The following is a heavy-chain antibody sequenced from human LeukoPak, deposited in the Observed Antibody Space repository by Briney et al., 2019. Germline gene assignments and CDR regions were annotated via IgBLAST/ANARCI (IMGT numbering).Heavy chain of an antibody. CDR2: ISSSGSTI. CDR1: GFTFSSYE. V-gene: IGHV3-48*03. CDR3: AELGITMIGGV. Sequence: PGGSLRLSCAASGFTFSSYEMNWFRQAPGKGLEWVSYISSSGSTIYYADSMKGRFTISRDNAKNSLYLQMNSLRAEDTAVYYCAELGITMIGGVWGKGTTVTISS. D-gene: IGHD3-10*02. J-gene: IGHJ6*04.